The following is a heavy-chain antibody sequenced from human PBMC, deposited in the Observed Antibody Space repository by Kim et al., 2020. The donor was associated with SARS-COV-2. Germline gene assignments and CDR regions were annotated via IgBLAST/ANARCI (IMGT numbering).Heavy chain of an antibody. D-gene: IGHD6-13*01. J-gene: IGHJ6*02. CDR1: GGSISSYY. CDR3: ARVEGYSSSWYEMDV. Sequence: SETLSLTCTVSGGSISSYYWSWIRQPPGKGLEWIGYIYYSGSTNYNPSLKSRVTISVDTSKNQFSLKLSSVTAADTAVYYCARVEGYSSSWYEMDVWGQGTTVTVSS. V-gene: IGHV4-59*13. CDR2: IYYSGST.